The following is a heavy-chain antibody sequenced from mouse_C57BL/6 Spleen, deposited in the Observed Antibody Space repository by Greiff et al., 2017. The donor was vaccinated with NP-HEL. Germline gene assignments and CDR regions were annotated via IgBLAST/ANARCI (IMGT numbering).Heavy chain of an antibody. Sequence: QVQLQQPGAELVKPGASVKLSCKASGYTFTSYWMQWVKQRPGQGLEWIGEIDPSDSSTNYNQKFKGKATLTVDTSSSTAYMQLSSLTSEDYAVYSCARGSQLITTARYFDVWGTGTTVTVSS. D-gene: IGHD1-2*01. CDR1: GYTFTSYW. J-gene: IGHJ1*03. CDR3: ARGSQLITTARYFDV. V-gene: IGHV1-50*01. CDR2: IDPSDSST.